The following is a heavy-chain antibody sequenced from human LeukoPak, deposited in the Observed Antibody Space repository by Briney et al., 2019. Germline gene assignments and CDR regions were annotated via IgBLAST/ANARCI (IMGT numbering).Heavy chain of an antibody. V-gene: IGHV1-18*04. CDR2: IRAYNGNK. J-gene: IGHJ5*02. CDR3: ARVGYDFWSGYYDWFDP. D-gene: IGHD3-3*01. CDR1: GYTFTSYG. Sequence: GSVRVSCKASGYTFTSYGISWVRQAPGQGLEGMGWIRAYNGNKNYAQKLQGRVTVTTDTSTSTAYMELRSLRSDDTAVYYCARVGYDFWSGYYDWFDPWGQGTLVTVSS.